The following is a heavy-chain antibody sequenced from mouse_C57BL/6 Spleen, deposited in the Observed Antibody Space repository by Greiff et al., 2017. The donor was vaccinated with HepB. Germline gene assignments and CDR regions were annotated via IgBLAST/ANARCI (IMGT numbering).Heavy chain of an antibody. CDR3: TRAGPYDPFDY. J-gene: IGHJ2*01. D-gene: IGHD2-3*01. Sequence: VKLQESGAELVRPGASVTLSCKASGYTFTDYEMHWVKQTPVHGLEWIGAIDPETGGTAYNQKFKGKAILTADKSSSTAYMELRSLTSEDSAVYYCTRAGPYDPFDYWGQGTTLTVSS. CDR1: GYTFTDYE. V-gene: IGHV1-15*01. CDR2: IDPETGGT.